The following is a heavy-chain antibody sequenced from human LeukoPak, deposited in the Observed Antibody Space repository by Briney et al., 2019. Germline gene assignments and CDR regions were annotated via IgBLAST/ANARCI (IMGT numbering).Heavy chain of an antibody. V-gene: IGHV1-69*04. CDR2: IIPILGIA. CDR1: GGTFSSYT. D-gene: IGHD7-27*01. J-gene: IGHJ5*02. CDR3: ARDGEISLWFAP. Sequence: ASVKVSCKASGGTFSSYTISWVRQAPGQGLEWMGRIIPILGIANYAQKFQGRVTITADKSTSTAYMELSSLRSEDTAVYYCARDGEISLWFAPWGQGTLVTVSS.